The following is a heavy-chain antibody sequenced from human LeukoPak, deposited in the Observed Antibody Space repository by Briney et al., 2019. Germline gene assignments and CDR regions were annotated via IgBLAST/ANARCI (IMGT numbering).Heavy chain of an antibody. V-gene: IGHV3-23*01. CDR3: AELGITMIGGV. J-gene: IGHJ6*04. CDR2: ISGSGVTT. D-gene: IGHD3-10*02. CDR1: GFTFSSYG. Sequence: GGSLRLSCAASGFTFSSYGMSWVRQALGKGLEWVSFISGSGVTTYYADSAKGRFTISRDNAKNSLYLQMNSLRAEDTAVYYCAELGITMIGGVWGKGTTVTISS.